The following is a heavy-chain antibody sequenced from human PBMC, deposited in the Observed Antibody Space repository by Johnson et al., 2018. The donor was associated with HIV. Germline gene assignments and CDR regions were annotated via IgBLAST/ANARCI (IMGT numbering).Heavy chain of an antibody. CDR2: INSDGSST. CDR3: ARVKQWLLRGGTDAFDI. CDR1: GFTFSSYW. V-gene: IGHV3-74*02. J-gene: IGHJ3*02. Sequence: VQLVESGGGLVQPGGSLRLSCAASGFTFSSYWMHWVRQAPGKGLVWVSRINSDGSSTSYADSVKGRFTISTDNAKNSLFLQMNSLRDEDTAVYYCARVKQWLLRGGTDAFDIWGQGTLVTVSS. D-gene: IGHD6-19*01.